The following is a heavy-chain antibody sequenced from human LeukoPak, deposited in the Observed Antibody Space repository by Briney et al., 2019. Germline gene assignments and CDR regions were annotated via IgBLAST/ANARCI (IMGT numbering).Heavy chain of an antibody. J-gene: IGHJ6*02. CDR2: IYSGGST. V-gene: IGHV3-53*01. Sequence: GGSLRLSCAASGFTVGSNYMSWVRQAPGKGLEWVSVIYSGGSTYYADSVKGRFTISRDNSKNTLYLQMNSLRAEDTAVYYCARVRIAVAGTFVVDYGMDVWGQGTTVTVSS. D-gene: IGHD6-19*01. CDR3: ARVRIAVAGTFVVDYGMDV. CDR1: GFTVGSNY.